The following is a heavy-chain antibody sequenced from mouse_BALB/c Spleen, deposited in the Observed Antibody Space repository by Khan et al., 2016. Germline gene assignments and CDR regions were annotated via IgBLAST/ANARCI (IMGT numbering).Heavy chain of an antibody. V-gene: IGHV5-6-5*01. CDR3: ASTVYYFDY. Sequence: EVELVESGGGLVKPGGSLKLSCAASGFTFSSYAMSWVRQTPEKRLEWVASISSGGSSFYPDILKDRFTIFRDNARNILYLQMSSLRSEDTAMYYCASTVYYFDYWGQGTTLTVSS. CDR1: GFTFSSYA. CDR2: ISSGGSS. D-gene: IGHD1-1*01. J-gene: IGHJ2*01.